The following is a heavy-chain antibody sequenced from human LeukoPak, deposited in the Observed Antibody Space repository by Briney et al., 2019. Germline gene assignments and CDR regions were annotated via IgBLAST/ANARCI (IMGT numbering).Heavy chain of an antibody. Sequence: PGGSLRLSCAASGSTFSSYAMHWVRQAPGKGLEWVAVISYDGSNKYYADSVKGRFTISRDNSKNTLYLQMNSLRAEDTAVYYCAREGMDYYGSGSYLLGFDYWGQGTLVTVSS. J-gene: IGHJ4*02. CDR3: AREGMDYYGSGSYLLGFDY. CDR1: GSTFSSYA. CDR2: ISYDGSNK. D-gene: IGHD3-10*01. V-gene: IGHV3-30*04.